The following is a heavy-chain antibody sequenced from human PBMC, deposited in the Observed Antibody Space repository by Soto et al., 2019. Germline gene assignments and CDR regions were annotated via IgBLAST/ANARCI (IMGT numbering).Heavy chain of an antibody. Sequence: GGSLRLSCAASGFTFSSYAMSWVRQAPGKGLEWVSATSGSGGSTYYADSVKGRFTISRDNSKNTLYLQMNSLRAEDTAVYYFAKDLDIVEVPAAMGYYYMDVWGKGTPFT. V-gene: IGHV3-23*01. J-gene: IGHJ6*03. D-gene: IGHD2-2*03. CDR2: TSGSGGST. CDR1: GFTFSSYA. CDR3: AKDLDIVEVPAAMGYYYMDV.